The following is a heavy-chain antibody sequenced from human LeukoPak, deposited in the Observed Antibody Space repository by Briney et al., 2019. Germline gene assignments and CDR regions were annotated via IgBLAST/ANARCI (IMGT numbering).Heavy chain of an antibody. CDR3: AKNYGPGNAFYDY. D-gene: IGHD3-10*01. J-gene: IGHJ4*02. Sequence: GGSLRLSCADSGFSFRTYAMTWVRQAPGRGLEWVSAIDGSGRYIYYRDSVQGRFTNSRDNSKNTLFLQMNSLTAEDSAVYYCAKNYGPGNAFYDYWGQGVLVTVSS. CDR2: IDGSGRYI. V-gene: IGHV3-23*01. CDR1: GFSFRTYA.